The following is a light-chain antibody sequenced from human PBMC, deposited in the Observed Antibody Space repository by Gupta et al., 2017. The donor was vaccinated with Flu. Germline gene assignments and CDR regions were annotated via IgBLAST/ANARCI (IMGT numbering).Light chain of an antibody. J-gene: IGLJ3*02. CDR2: RNN. V-gene: IGLV1-47*01. Sequence: SVLTPPPSASGTPGQRVSISCSGSSSNIGSNYVYWYQQRPGTAPKLLIYRNNQRPSGVPDRFAGSKSGTSASLAISGLRSEDEADYYCAAWDDSLSGLNWVFGGGTKLTVL. CDR3: AAWDDSLSGLNWV. CDR1: SSNIGSNY.